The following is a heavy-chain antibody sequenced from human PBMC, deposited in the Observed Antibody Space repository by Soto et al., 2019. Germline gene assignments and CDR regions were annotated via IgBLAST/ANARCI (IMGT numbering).Heavy chain of an antibody. Sequence: QAQVVQSGPELKKPGASVKVSCKAQGYIFTKYGIGWVRQAPGHGLEWMGLINVYNGDRKVAQKFQDRVSMTTDTATDTAYMELKSLRSGDTAVYYCARLQLGGDRMLNWFDPWGQGTMVTVSS. V-gene: IGHV1-18*01. D-gene: IGHD2-21*02. CDR1: GYIFTKYG. CDR2: INVYNGDR. CDR3: ARLQLGGDRMLNWFDP. J-gene: IGHJ5*02.